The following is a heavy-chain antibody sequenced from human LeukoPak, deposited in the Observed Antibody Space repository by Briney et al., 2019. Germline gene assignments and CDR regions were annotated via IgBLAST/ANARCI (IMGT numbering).Heavy chain of an antibody. Sequence: KPSETLSLTCAVYVGSFSGYYWSWIRQPPRKGLEWIGYIYYSGSTNYNPSLKSRVTISVDTSKNQFSLKLSSVTAADTAVYYCARDRGAYDYYYYYGMDVWGQGTTVTVSS. CDR2: IYYSGST. D-gene: IGHD3-10*01. CDR1: VGSFSGYY. V-gene: IGHV4-59*01. CDR3: ARDRGAYDYYYYYGMDV. J-gene: IGHJ6*02.